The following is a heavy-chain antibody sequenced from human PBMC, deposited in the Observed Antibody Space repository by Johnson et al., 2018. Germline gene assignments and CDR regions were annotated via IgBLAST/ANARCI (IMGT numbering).Heavy chain of an antibody. CDR1: GVGFSQYW. CDR3: AREIPNDYGGNSDSFDI. Sequence: AAAGVGFSQYWMHWVRQGPGKGLVWVSRIDRDGSVTSYADSVRGRFTISRDNGKNTLYLEMNSLRAEDTAVYYCAREIPNDYGGNSDSFDIWGQGTLVTVSS. D-gene: IGHD4-23*01. V-gene: IGHV3-74*01. CDR2: IDRDGSVT. J-gene: IGHJ3*02.